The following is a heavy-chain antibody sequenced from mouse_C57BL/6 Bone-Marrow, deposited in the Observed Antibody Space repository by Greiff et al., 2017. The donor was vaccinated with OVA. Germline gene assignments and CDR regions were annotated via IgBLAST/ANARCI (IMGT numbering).Heavy chain of an antibody. CDR2: IYPRSGNT. Sequence: QVTLKESGAELARPGASVKLSCKASGYTFTSYGISWVKQRTGQGLEWIGEIYPRSGNTYYNEKFKGKATLTADKSSSTAYMELRSLTSEDSAVYFCAREYDYDAWFAYWGQGTLVTVSA. V-gene: IGHV1-81*01. D-gene: IGHD2-4*01. CDR3: AREYDYDAWFAY. J-gene: IGHJ3*01. CDR1: GYTFTSYG.